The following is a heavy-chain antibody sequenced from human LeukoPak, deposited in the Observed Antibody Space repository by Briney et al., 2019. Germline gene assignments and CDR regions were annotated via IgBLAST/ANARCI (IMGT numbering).Heavy chain of an antibody. CDR1: GYSISSGYY. Sequence: PSETLSLTCAVSGYSISSGYYWGWIRQPPGKGLEWIGSIYRSGSTYYNPSLKSRVTISVDTSKNQFSLKLSSVTAADTAVYYCARAPNFDWLLYPPFDAFDIWGQGTMVTVSS. J-gene: IGHJ3*02. CDR2: IYRSGST. V-gene: IGHV4-38-2*01. D-gene: IGHD3-9*01. CDR3: ARAPNFDWLLYPPFDAFDI.